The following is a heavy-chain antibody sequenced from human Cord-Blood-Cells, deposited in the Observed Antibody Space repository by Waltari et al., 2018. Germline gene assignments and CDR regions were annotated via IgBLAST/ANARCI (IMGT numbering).Heavy chain of an antibody. CDR3: AIKRYSSSNWFDP. CDR2: IYTSGST. CDR1: GGSISSGSYY. J-gene: IGHJ5*02. V-gene: IGHV4-61*09. D-gene: IGHD6-6*01. Sequence: QVQLQESGPGLVKPSQTLSLTCTVSGGSISSGSYYWSWIRQPAGKGLEWIGYIYTSGSTNYNPSLKGRVTISVDTSKNQFSLKLSSVTAADTAVYYCAIKRYSSSNWFDPWGQGTLVTVSS.